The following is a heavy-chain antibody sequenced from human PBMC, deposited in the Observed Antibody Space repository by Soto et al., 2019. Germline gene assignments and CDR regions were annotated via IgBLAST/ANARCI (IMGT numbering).Heavy chain of an antibody. D-gene: IGHD3-22*01. J-gene: IGHJ4*02. V-gene: IGHV3-15*07. Sequence: EVQLVESGGDLVKPGESLRLSCAVSGLTFSRAWMSWVRQAPGKGLEWVGRIKSRAAGGTTDYVAPVKGRFTISRDDSKSTVYLQMNSLKTEDTAVYFCTADLPGGYSDYFDYWGQGTLVTVSS. CDR3: TADLPGGYSDYFDY. CDR1: GLTFSRAW. CDR2: IKSRAAGGTT.